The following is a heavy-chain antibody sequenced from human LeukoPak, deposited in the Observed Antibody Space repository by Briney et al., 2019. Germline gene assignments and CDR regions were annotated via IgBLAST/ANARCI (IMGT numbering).Heavy chain of an antibody. V-gene: IGHV1-8*01. D-gene: IGHD2-15*01. Sequence: ASVKLSCKASGYTFTSYDINWVRQATGQGLEWMGWMNPNSGNTGYAQKFQGRVTMTRNTSISTAYMELSSLRSEDTAVYYCARGRAVVVAEYYFDYWGQGTLVTVSS. CDR2: MNPNSGNT. CDR1: GYTFTSYD. J-gene: IGHJ4*02. CDR3: ARGRAVVVAEYYFDY.